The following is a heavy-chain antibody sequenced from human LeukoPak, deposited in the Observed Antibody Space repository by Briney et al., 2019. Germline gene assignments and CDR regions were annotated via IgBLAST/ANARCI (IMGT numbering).Heavy chain of an antibody. CDR1: GGSISSYY. Sequence: KSSETLSLTCTVSGGSISSYYWSWIRQPAGKGLEWIGRIYTSGSTNYNPSLKSRVTMSVDTSKNQFSLKLSSVTAADTAVYYCARDRQASYSSSWYLSWFDPWGQGTLVTVSS. V-gene: IGHV4-4*07. J-gene: IGHJ5*02. CDR2: IYTSGST. CDR3: ARDRQASYSSSWYLSWFDP. D-gene: IGHD6-13*01.